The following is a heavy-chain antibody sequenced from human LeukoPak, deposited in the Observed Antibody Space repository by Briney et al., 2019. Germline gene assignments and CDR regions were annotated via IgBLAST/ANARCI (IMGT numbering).Heavy chain of an antibody. Sequence: PSETLSLTCTVSGGSISSYYWGWIRHPPGKGLEWLGYIYDSGSTNYNPSLKSRVTISVDTSKNQFSLKLSSVTAADTAIYYCARAGRSSDYETKYAFDYWGQGALVTVSS. CDR3: ARAGRSSDYETKYAFDY. CDR1: GGSISSYY. D-gene: IGHD5-12*01. CDR2: IYDSGST. V-gene: IGHV4-59*01. J-gene: IGHJ4*02.